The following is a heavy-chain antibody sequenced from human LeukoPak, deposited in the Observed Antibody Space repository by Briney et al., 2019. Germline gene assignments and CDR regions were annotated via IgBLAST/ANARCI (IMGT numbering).Heavy chain of an antibody. Sequence: GESLKTSCKGSGYSFNTYWIGWVRQMPGKGLERMGIIHPSDSETKYSPSFQGHVTISADKSLSTAYLQWSSLRASDTAMYYCARQSYYGSGSYYYYMDVWGKGTTVTVSS. CDR2: IHPSDSET. J-gene: IGHJ6*03. CDR1: GYSFNTYW. V-gene: IGHV5-51*01. D-gene: IGHD3-10*01. CDR3: ARQSYYGSGSYYYYMDV.